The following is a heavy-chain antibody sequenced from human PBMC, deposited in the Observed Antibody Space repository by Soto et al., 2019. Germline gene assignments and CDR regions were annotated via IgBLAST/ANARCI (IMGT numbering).Heavy chain of an antibody. CDR1: GGSINTYF. CDR2: IYYSGST. V-gene: IGHV4-59*01. J-gene: IGHJ4*01. D-gene: IGHD2-15*01. Sequence: SETLSLTSTVSGGSINTYFWSWLRQPPGKGLEWIGYIYYSGSTNYNPSLKSRVTISLDTSKTQFSLRLSSVTAAETAVYYCARDAKGSSYFDYWGHGALVSVSS. CDR3: ARDAKGSSYFDY.